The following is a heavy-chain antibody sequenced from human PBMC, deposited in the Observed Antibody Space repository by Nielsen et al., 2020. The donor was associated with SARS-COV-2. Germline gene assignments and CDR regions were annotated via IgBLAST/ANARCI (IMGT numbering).Heavy chain of an antibody. Sequence: SETLSLTCSVSGGFIGTYYWSWIRRPPGKGLEWIRYVYFSGTSNYNPSLKSRVSMSADTSRNTFSLHLTSVTAADTAIYYCARRGSNYILSEDPFHVWGPGTTVIVSP. CDR2: VYFSGTS. CDR3: ARRGSNYILSEDPFHV. J-gene: IGHJ3*01. D-gene: IGHD4-11*01. CDR1: GGFIGTYY. V-gene: IGHV4-59*12.